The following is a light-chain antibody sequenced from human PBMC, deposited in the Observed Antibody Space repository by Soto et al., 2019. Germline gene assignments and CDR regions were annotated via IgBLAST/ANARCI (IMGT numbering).Light chain of an antibody. V-gene: IGLV2-11*01. CDR3: CSYAGSYTLWV. Sequence: QSVLTQPRSVSGSPGQSVTISCTGTSSDVGGYNFVSWYQQCPGKAPKLIIYDVSKRPSGVPDRFSGSKSGNTASLTISGLQAEDEAGYYCCSYAGSYTLWVFGGGTKLTVL. J-gene: IGLJ3*02. CDR1: SSDVGGYNF. CDR2: DVS.